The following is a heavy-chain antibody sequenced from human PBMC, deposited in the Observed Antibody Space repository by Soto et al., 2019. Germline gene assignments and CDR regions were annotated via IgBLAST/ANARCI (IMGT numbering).Heavy chain of an antibody. V-gene: IGHV3-48*01. CDR1: GFSLANFP. D-gene: IGHD5-18*01. J-gene: IGHJ5*02. CDR3: AKRGYGRYNWFDP. Sequence: GSLRLSCVGSGFSLANFPMNWVRQTPGKGLEWISYISPRGDNIYYTEFVKGRFTISRDNSKNTLYLQMNSLRAEDTAVYYCAKRGYGRYNWFDPWGQGTLVTVSS. CDR2: ISPRGDNI.